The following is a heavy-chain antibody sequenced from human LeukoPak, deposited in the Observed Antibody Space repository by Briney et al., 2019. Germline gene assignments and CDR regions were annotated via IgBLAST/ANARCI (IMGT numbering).Heavy chain of an antibody. Sequence: ASVKVSCKASGYTFTSYDINWVRQATGQGLEWMGWMNPNSANTGYAQNFQGRVTMTRNTSISTAYMELSSLRSEDTAVYYCAIRFSRGSGSAIDYWGQGTLVTVSS. J-gene: IGHJ4*02. D-gene: IGHD3-10*01. V-gene: IGHV1-8*01. CDR2: MNPNSANT. CDR3: AIRFSRGSGSAIDY. CDR1: GYTFTSYD.